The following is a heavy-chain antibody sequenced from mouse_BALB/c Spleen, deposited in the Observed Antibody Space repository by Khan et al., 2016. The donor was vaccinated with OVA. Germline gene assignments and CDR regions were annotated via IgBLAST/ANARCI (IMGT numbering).Heavy chain of an antibody. Sequence: EVQLQESGPGLVKPSQSLSLTCYVTGYSITSGYYWNWIRQFQGNKLEWMGFISYDGTNNYNPYFKHRISLTRDTSKNQFFLKWDSVTTENTATFYCARTGTGWYFDFWGAGTTGTVSS. V-gene: IGHV3-6*02. CDR2: ISYDGTN. J-gene: IGHJ1*01. CDR1: GYSITSGYY. CDR3: ARTGTGWYFDF. D-gene: IGHD3-3*01.